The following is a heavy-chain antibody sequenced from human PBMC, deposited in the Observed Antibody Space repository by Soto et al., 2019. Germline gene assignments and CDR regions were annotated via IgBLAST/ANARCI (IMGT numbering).Heavy chain of an antibody. CDR2: ISSSSSYI. CDR3: ARYRLAGTGYYYGMDV. CDR1: GFTFSSYS. J-gene: IGHJ6*02. D-gene: IGHD6-13*01. V-gene: IGHV3-21*01. Sequence: GGSLRLSCAASGFTFSSYSMNWVRQAPGKGLEWVSSISSSSSYICYADSVKGRFTISRDNAKNSLYLQMNSLRAEDTAVYYCARYRLAGTGYYYGMDVWGQGTTVTVSS.